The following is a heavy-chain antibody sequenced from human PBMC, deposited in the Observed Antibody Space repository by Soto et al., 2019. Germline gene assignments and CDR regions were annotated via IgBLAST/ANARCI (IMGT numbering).Heavy chain of an antibody. V-gene: IGHV3-9*01. Sequence: EVQLVESGGGLVHPGRSLRLSCVASGFGFEDHVMNWVRQAPGKGLEWVGHISWNSYSIGYGGSVRGRFTISRDNAKNTLYLQMNSLRPEDTALYYWARSWSDSTSGRVDVWGQGTTVTVSS. CDR2: ISWNSYSI. CDR1: GFGFEDHV. J-gene: IGHJ6*02. CDR3: ARSWSDSTSGRVDV. D-gene: IGHD3-3*01.